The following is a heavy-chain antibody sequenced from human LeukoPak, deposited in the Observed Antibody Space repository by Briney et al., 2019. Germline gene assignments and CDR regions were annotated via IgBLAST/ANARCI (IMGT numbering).Heavy chain of an antibody. CDR3: VSFYETY. J-gene: IGHJ4*02. Sequence: GGSLRLSCAASGNYWMHWVRQVPGKGLVWVSHINSDGSWASYADSVKGRFTISKDNAKNTVYLQMNSLRAEDTAVYYCVSFYETYWGRGTLVTVSS. D-gene: IGHD2/OR15-2a*01. V-gene: IGHV3-74*01. CDR2: INSDGSWA. CDR1: GNYW.